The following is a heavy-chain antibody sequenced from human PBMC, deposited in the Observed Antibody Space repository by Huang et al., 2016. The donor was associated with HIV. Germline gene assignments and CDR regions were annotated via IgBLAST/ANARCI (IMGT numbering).Heavy chain of an antibody. CDR1: GFTFSDYY. CDR3: ARKGRDDFWSGYPDY. CDR2: MSSTGNTI. Sequence: QVQLVESGGGLVKPGGSLRLSCAASGFTFSDYYMSWIRQGPGKGLEWVSYMSSTGNTIYYPDSVKGRFTISRDNAKNSLFLQMNSLRAEDTAIYYCARKGRDDFWSGYPDYWGQGTLVTVSS. V-gene: IGHV3-11*04. D-gene: IGHD3-3*01. J-gene: IGHJ4*02.